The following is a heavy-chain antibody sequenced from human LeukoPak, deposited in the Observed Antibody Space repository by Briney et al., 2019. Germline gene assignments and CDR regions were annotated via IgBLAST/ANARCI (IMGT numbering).Heavy chain of an antibody. V-gene: IGHV1-46*01. J-gene: IGHJ3*02. CDR3: ASPLSTALPHDAFDI. CDR1: GYTFTSYY. Sequence: AASVKVSCKASGYTFTSYYMHWVRQAPGQGLEWMGIINPSGGSTGYAQKFQGRVTMTRDMSTSTVYMELSSLRSEDTAVYYCASPLSTALPHDAFDIWGQGTMVTVSS. CDR2: INPSGGST. D-gene: IGHD2/OR15-2a*01.